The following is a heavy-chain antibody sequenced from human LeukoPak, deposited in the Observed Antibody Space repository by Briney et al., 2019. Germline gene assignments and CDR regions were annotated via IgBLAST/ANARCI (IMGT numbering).Heavy chain of an antibody. J-gene: IGHJ3*02. D-gene: IGHD3-10*01. CDR1: GFTFSSYA. V-gene: IGHV3-23*01. Sequence: GGSLRLSCAASGFTFSSYAMNWVRQAPGKGLEWVSGISGSGGNTYYADSVKGRFTISRDNSKNTLYLQMSSLRAEDTAVYYCATDRVNYYGSGTYYNAAFDIWGQGTMVTVSS. CDR3: ATDRVNYYGSGTYYNAAFDI. CDR2: ISGSGGNT.